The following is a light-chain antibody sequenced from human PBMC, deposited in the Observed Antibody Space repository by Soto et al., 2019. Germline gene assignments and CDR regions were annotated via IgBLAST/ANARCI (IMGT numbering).Light chain of an antibody. CDR1: SSDVGGYNY. J-gene: IGLJ2*01. CDR2: EVS. CDR3: QSYDRNNVYVV. Sequence: QSALTQPPSASGSPGQSVTISCTGTSSDVGGYNYVSWYQQHPGKAPKLMIYEVSKRPSGVPDRFSGSKSGNTASLTVSGLQAEDEADYYCQSYDRNNVYVVFGGGTKVTVL. V-gene: IGLV2-8*01.